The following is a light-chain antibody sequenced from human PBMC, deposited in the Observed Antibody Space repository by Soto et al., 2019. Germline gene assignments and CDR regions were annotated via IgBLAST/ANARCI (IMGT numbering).Light chain of an antibody. Sequence: ILSTQSPTTPTSPPLEKHPPSSQARQTVNSRLAWYQHKPGQAPRLLIYHTSNRATGIPARFSGSGSGTDFTLTISRLEPEDFAVYYCHQRQSWHRTFGQGTKVDIK. V-gene: IGKV3-11*01. CDR1: QTVNSR. CDR3: HQRQSWHRT. CDR2: HTS. J-gene: IGKJ1*01.